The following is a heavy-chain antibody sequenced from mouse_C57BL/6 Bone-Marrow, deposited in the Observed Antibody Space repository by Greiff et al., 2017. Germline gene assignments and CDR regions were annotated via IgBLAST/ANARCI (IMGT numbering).Heavy chain of an antibody. CDR3: TRSGYYDYDRCAY. CDR1: GYTFTDYE. Sequence: VQLQQSGAELVRPGASVTLSCKASGYTFTDYEMHWVKQTPVHGLEWIGAIDPETGGTAYNQKFKGKAILTADKSSSTAYMELRSLTSEDSAVYYCTRSGYYDYDRCAYWGQGTLVTVSA. V-gene: IGHV1-15*01. J-gene: IGHJ3*01. D-gene: IGHD2-4*01. CDR2: IDPETGGT.